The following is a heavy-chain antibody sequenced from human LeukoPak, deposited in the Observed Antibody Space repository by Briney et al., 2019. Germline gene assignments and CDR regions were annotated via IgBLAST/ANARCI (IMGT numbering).Heavy chain of an antibody. CDR2: INPNSGGT. Sequence: ASVKVSCKASGYTFTCYYMHWVGQAPGQGREGMGWINPNSGGTNYAQKFQGRVTMTRDTSISTAYMELSRLRSDDTAVYYCARDYCSSTSCFDYWGQGTLVTVSS. J-gene: IGHJ4*02. CDR1: GYTFTCYY. CDR3: ARDYCSSTSCFDY. D-gene: IGHD2-2*01. V-gene: IGHV1-2*02.